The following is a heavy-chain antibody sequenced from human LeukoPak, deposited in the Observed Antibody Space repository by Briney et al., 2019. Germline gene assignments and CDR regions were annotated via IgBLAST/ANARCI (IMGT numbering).Heavy chain of an antibody. CDR1: GFTFSSYV. D-gene: IGHD4-11*01. CDR2: ISGSGGTT. CDR3: ARGHYSNYVDYYYYMDV. J-gene: IGHJ6*03. Sequence: GGSLRLSCAASGFTFSSYVMSWVRQAPGKGLEWVSGISGSGGTTYFADSVKGRFTISRDNSKNTLYLQMNSLRAEDTAVYYCARGHYSNYVDYYYYMDVWGKGTTVTVSS. V-gene: IGHV3-23*01.